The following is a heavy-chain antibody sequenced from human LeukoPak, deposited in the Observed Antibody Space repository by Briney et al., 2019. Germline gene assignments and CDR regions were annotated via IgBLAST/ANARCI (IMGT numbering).Heavy chain of an antibody. J-gene: IGHJ6*02. CDR1: GYTFTSYY. Sequence: VSVKVSCKASGYTFTSYYMHWVRQAPGQGLEWMGIINPSGGSTSYAQKFQGRVTMTRDTSTSTVYMELSSLRSEDTAVYYCARDLSSTSCCNYYYYGMDVWGRGTTVTVSS. CDR2: INPSGGST. V-gene: IGHV1-46*01. CDR3: ARDLSSTSCCNYYYYGMDV. D-gene: IGHD2-2*01.